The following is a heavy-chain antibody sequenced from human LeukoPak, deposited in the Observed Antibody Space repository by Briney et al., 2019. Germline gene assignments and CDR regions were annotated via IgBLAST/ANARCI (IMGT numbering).Heavy chain of an antibody. V-gene: IGHV1-2*02. CDR1: GYSFSHNY. CDR3: ARDSAATGGSNSPYVSNDL. J-gene: IGHJ3*01. D-gene: IGHD3-10*02. Sequence: PGASVKVSCKASGYSFSHNYMNWLRQAPGQGLEWLGWINPDSGATKFAEKFQGRVAMTRYTSITTAYLELSGLTFDDTAIYYCARDSAATGGSNSPYVSNDLWGQGTLVTVSS. CDR2: INPDSGAT.